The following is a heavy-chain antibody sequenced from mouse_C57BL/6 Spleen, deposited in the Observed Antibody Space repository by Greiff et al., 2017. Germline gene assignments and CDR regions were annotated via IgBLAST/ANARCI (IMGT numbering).Heavy chain of an antibody. Sequence: EVQLQQSGPELVKPGASVKISCKASGYTFTDYYMNWVKQSHGKSLEWIGDINPNNGGTSYNQKFKGKATLTVDTSSSTAYMELRSLTSEDSAVYYGARSSYDYRYYFDYWGQGTTLTVSS. D-gene: IGHD2-4*01. CDR3: ARSSYDYRYYFDY. V-gene: IGHV1-26*01. J-gene: IGHJ2*01. CDR1: GYTFTDYY. CDR2: INPNNGGT.